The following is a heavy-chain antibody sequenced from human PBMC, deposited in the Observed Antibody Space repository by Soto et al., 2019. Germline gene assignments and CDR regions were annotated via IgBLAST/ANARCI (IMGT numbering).Heavy chain of an antibody. Sequence: QITLKESGPTLVKPTQPLTLTCTFSGFSLTTDETGVAWFRQPPVRTLEWLALIYWDDDTRYTPSLKNRLTITKDTSKNQVVLTMTIVDPVDTATYHCSRPLAVSPSTYFDYWGQGTLVTVSS. CDR1: GFSLTTDETG. CDR2: IYWDDDT. J-gene: IGHJ4*02. CDR3: SRPLAVSPSTYFDY. V-gene: IGHV2-5*02. D-gene: IGHD1-26*01.